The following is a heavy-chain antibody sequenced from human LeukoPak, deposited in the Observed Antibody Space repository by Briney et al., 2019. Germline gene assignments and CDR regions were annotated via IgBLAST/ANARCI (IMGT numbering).Heavy chain of an antibody. CDR2: IHTSGST. V-gene: IGHV4-4*07. Sequence: SETLSLTCTVSGGSISSYYWSWIRQPAGKGLEWIGRIHTSGSTNYNPSLKSRVTMSVDTSKNQFSLKLSSVTAADTAVYYCARDTYYYDSSGYHVFDYWGQGTLVTVSP. CDR1: GGSISSYY. J-gene: IGHJ4*02. CDR3: ARDTYYYDSSGYHVFDY. D-gene: IGHD3-22*01.